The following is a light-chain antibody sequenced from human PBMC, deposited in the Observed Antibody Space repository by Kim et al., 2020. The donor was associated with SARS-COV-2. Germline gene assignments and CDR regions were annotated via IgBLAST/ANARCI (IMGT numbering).Light chain of an antibody. CDR2: EVN. J-gene: IGLJ2*01. V-gene: IGLV2-23*02. CDR3: CSYADSSTLEV. Sequence: QSITISCTGTKIDIGTYNLFSWYRQYPGKAPTLIIYEVNKRPSGISDRLSGSKSGNTASLTISGLQAEDEADYHCCSYADSSTLEVFGGGTQLTVL. CDR1: KIDIGTYNL.